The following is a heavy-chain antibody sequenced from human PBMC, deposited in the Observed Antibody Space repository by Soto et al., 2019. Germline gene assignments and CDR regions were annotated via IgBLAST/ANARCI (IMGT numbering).Heavy chain of an antibody. D-gene: IGHD2-21*02. CDR3: ARDGVTYDS. CDR1: GGSFSGYD. Sequence: SETLSLTCAVYGGSFSGYDWSWIRQPPGKGREWIGEINHRGSTNYNPSLKRRVTISVDTSKNTFSLTLSSVTAAVTDVYYCARDGVTYDSWGQGTLVPVSS. J-gene: IGHJ4*02. V-gene: IGHV4-34*01. CDR2: INHRGST.